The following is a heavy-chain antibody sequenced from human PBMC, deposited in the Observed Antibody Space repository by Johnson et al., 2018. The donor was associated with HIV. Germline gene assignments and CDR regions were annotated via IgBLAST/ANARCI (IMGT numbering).Heavy chain of an antibody. D-gene: IGHD3-16*02. Sequence: VQLVESGGGLVQPGRSLRLSCAASGFTFDDYAMHWVRQAPGKGLEWVSGISWNTGSLGYAYSVRGRFTISGDNARNSLYLQMNSLRAEDTAVYYWASGLINDYVWGSYRYGDAFDIWGQGTMVTVSS. CDR2: ISWNTGSL. CDR3: ASGLINDYVWGSYRYGDAFDI. CDR1: GFTFDDYA. V-gene: IGHV3-9*01. J-gene: IGHJ3*02.